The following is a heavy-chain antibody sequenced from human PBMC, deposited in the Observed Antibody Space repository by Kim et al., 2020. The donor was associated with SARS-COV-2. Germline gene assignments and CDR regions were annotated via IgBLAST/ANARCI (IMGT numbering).Heavy chain of an antibody. D-gene: IGHD1-26*01. J-gene: IGHJ4*02. CDR2: ISYDGSNK. CDR3: AKVGGRGATRQPLDY. CDR1: GFTFSSYG. Sequence: GGSLRLSCAASGFTFSSYGMHWVRQAPGKGLEWVAVISYDGSNKYYADSVKGRFTISRDNSKNTLYLQMNSLRAEDTTVYYCAKVGGRGATRQPLDYWGQGTLVTVSS. V-gene: IGHV3-30*18.